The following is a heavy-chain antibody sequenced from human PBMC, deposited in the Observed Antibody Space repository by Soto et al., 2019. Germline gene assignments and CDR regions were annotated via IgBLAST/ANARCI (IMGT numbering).Heavy chain of an antibody. CDR2: INPHSGGT. J-gene: IGHJ6*02. Sequence: EASVKVSCKASGYTFTGYHIHWVRQAPGQGLEWMGWINPHSGGTDYAQKFQGRVTMTRDTSISTAYMEVGRLRSDDTAEYYCARSDCSSTSCYTDYYYGMDVWGQGTTVTVSS. V-gene: IGHV1-2*02. D-gene: IGHD2-2*02. CDR1: GYTFTGYH. CDR3: ARSDCSSTSCYTDYYYGMDV.